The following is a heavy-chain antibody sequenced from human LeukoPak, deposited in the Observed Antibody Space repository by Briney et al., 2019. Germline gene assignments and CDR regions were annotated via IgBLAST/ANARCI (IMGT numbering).Heavy chain of an antibody. CDR1: GFTFSNYW. J-gene: IGHJ5*02. CDR3: ARGVAVAATKWFDP. Sequence: PGGSLRLSCVVSGFTFSNYWMSWVRQAPGKGLEWVINIRPDGGEKYFVDSVRGRFTISRDNSKNTLYLQMNNLRAEDTAIYYCARGVAVAATKWFDPWGQGTLVTVSS. V-gene: IGHV3-7*03. D-gene: IGHD6-19*01. CDR2: IRPDGGEK.